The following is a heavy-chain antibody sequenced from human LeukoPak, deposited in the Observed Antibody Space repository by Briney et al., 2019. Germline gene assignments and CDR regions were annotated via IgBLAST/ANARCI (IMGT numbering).Heavy chain of an antibody. D-gene: IGHD2-15*01. Sequence: GGSLKLSCAACGFTFSSYSMSWVRQAPGKGLEWLSSIGSTGAYIFYADSVKGRFTISRDNAKNSLYLQMNSLRAEDTAIYYCARDRWELLRSVDYWGQGTLVTVSS. CDR3: ARDRWELLRSVDY. CDR1: GFTFSSYS. V-gene: IGHV3-21*01. J-gene: IGHJ4*02. CDR2: IGSTGAYI.